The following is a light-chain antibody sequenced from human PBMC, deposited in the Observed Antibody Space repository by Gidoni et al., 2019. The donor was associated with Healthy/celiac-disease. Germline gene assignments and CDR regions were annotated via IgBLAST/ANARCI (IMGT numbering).Light chain of an antibody. Sequence: EIVLTQSPGTLSLSPGERATLSCRASQSVSSSYLAWYQQQPGQAPRRLIYGASSRATDIPDRFICSGSCTDFSLTIISLEPADFAVYYCQQYCSSSYTFGQGTKLEIK. V-gene: IGKV3-20*01. CDR3: QQYCSSSYT. CDR2: GAS. CDR1: QSVSSSY. J-gene: IGKJ2*01.